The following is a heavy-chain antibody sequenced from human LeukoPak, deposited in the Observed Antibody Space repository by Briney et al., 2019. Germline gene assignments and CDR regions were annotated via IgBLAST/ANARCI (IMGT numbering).Heavy chain of an antibody. CDR2: IVVGSGNT. Sequence: GTSVKVSCKASGFTFTSSAMQWMRQARGQRLEWIGWIVVGSGNTNYAQKFQERVTITRDMSTSTAYMELSSLRSEDTAVYYCAADPHSPYPGAWGQGTLVTVSS. J-gene: IGHJ4*02. V-gene: IGHV1-58*02. CDR1: GFTFTSSA. D-gene: IGHD2-15*01. CDR3: AADPHSPYPGA.